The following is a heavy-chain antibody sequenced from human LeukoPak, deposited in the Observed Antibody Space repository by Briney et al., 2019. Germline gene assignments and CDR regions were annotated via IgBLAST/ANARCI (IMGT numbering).Heavy chain of an antibody. Sequence: ASVTVSFKVSGYTLTEAPIHWVRQAPGKGLEWMGGFDPQDGETIYAQKLQGRVTMTEDTSTNTAYMELSSLRSEDTAVYYCATVPRRPRYYYFGMDVWGQGTTVTVSS. J-gene: IGHJ6*02. CDR2: FDPQDGET. V-gene: IGHV1-24*01. CDR3: ATVPRRPRYYYFGMDV. CDR1: GYTLTEAP.